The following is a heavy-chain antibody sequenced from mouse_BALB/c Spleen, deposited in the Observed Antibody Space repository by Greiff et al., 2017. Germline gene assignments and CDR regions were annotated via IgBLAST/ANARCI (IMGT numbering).Heavy chain of an antibody. CDR1: GYSFTGYY. Sequence: VQLKESGPELVKPGASVKISCKASGYSFTGYYMHWVKQSHVKSLEWIGRINPYNGATSYNQNFKDKASLTVDKSSSTAYMELHSLTSEDSAVYYCARRDGYYYAMDYWGQGTSVTVSS. V-gene: IGHV1-31*01. J-gene: IGHJ4*01. CDR2: INPYNGAT. CDR3: ARRDGYYYAMDY. D-gene: IGHD2-3*01.